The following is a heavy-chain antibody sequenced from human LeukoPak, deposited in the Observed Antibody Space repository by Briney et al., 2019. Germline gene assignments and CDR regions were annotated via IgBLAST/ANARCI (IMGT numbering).Heavy chain of an antibody. D-gene: IGHD2-2*01. Sequence: PSETLSLTCTVSGYSISSGYYWGWIRQPPGKGLEWIGSIYHSGSTYYNPSLKSRVTISVDTSKNQFSPKLSSVTAADTAVYYCARGVVVVPAARPSNWFDPWGQGTLVTVSS. CDR1: GYSISSGYY. CDR2: IYHSGST. V-gene: IGHV4-38-2*02. CDR3: ARGVVVVPAARPSNWFDP. J-gene: IGHJ5*02.